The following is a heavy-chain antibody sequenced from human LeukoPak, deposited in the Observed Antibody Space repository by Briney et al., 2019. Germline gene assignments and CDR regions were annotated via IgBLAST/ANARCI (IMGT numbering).Heavy chain of an antibody. CDR3: AREGGPYRPLDY. Sequence: SETLSLTPGVSGGSISTTNWCTWVRQPPREGLEWIGEAHLSGRTHYNPSLESRVTMSVDMSENHISLRLTSVTAADTAVYYCAREGGPYRPLDYSGQGTLVTVSS. CDR1: GGSISTTNW. V-gene: IGHV4-4*02. J-gene: IGHJ4*02. CDR2: AHLSGRT.